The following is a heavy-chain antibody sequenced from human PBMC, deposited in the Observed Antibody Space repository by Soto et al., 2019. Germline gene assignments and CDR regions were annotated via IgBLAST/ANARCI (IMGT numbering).Heavy chain of an antibody. CDR2: IIPLFGTP. CDR1: GGTFSNYA. J-gene: IGHJ4*02. V-gene: IGHV1-69*06. D-gene: IGHD6-13*01. CDR3: AKGAMGTIAATGFDY. Sequence: QVHLVQSGAEVKKPGSSVKVSCKASGGTFSNYAINWVRQAPGQGLEWMGGIIPLFGTPNYAQKFQGRVTITADRSESRGYMELSRRRSDDTAVYYCAKGAMGTIAATGFDYWGQGTLVTVSS.